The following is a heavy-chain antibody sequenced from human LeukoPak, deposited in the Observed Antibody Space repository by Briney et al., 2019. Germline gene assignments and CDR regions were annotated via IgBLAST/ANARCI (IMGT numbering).Heavy chain of an antibody. Sequence: SEALSLTCTVSGGSISSYYWSWIRQPPGKGLEWIGYIYYSGSTNYNPSLKSRVTISVDTSKNQFSLKLSSVTAADTAVYYCAGVRGGTFDHWGQGTLVTVSS. J-gene: IGHJ4*02. CDR1: GGSISSYY. V-gene: IGHV4-59*01. D-gene: IGHD3-10*01. CDR2: IYYSGST. CDR3: AGVRGGTFDH.